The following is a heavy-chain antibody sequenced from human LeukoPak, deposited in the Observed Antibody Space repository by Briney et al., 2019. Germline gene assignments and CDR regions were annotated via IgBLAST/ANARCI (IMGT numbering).Heavy chain of an antibody. D-gene: IGHD6-19*01. CDR3: AKGAGPPWFDP. Sequence: SQTLSLTCTVSGASISSDTYFWSWIRQPAGKGLEWIGRISSTGRTDYNPSLTSRVTISVDTSKNQLSMQLNSVTAADTAVYYCAKGAGPPWFDPWGQGTLVTVSS. V-gene: IGHV4-61*02. CDR1: GASISSDTYF. J-gene: IGHJ5*02. CDR2: ISSTGRT.